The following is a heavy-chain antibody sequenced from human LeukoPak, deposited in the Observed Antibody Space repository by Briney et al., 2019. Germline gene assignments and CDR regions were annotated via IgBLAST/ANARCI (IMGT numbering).Heavy chain of an antibody. Sequence: PSETLSLTCTVSGGTISNYYWSWIRQPPGKGLEWIGYIYYSGSTNYNPSLKSRVTISVDTSKNQFSLKLSSVTAADTAVYYCARSRVVITSSVPNWFDPWGQGTLVTVSS. CDR3: ARSRVVITSSVPNWFDP. J-gene: IGHJ5*02. CDR1: GGTISNYY. CDR2: IYYSGST. V-gene: IGHV4-59*01. D-gene: IGHD3-22*01.